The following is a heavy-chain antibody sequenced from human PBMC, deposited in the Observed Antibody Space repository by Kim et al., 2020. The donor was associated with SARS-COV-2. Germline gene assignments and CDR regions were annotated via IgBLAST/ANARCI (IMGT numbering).Heavy chain of an antibody. Sequence: YTNYSPSFQGHVTISADKSISTAYLQWSSLKASDTAMYYCARHLDDGFDYWGQGTLVTVSS. CDR2: YT. D-gene: IGHD3-16*01. CDR3: ARHLDDGFDY. V-gene: IGHV5-10-1*01. J-gene: IGHJ4*02.